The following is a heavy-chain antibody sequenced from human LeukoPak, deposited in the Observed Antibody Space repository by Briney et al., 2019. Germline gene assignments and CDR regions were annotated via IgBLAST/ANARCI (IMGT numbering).Heavy chain of an antibody. V-gene: IGHV1-69*05. CDR1: GGTFSSYA. D-gene: IGHD3-9*01. J-gene: IGHJ4*02. Sequence: SVMVSCKASGGTFSSYAISWVRQAPGQGLEWMGRIIPIFGTANYAQKFQGRVTITTDESTSTAYMELSSLRSEDTAVYYCARVHNYDILTGYEWGQGTLVTVSS. CDR3: ARVHNYDILTGYE. CDR2: IIPIFGTA.